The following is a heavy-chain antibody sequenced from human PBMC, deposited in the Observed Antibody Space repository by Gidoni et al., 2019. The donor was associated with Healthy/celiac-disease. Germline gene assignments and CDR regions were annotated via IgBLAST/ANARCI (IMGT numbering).Heavy chain of an antibody. CDR3: ARTYYDILTGYSLGYFDY. V-gene: IGHV4-34*01. J-gene: IGHJ4*02. D-gene: IGHD3-9*01. CDR1: GGSFSGYY. Sequence: QVQLQQWGAGLLKPSETLSLTCAVYGGSFSGYYWSWIRQPPGKGLEWIGEINHSRITISVDTSKNQFSLKLSSVTAADTAVYYCARTYYDILTGYSLGYFDYWGQGTLVTVSS. CDR2: INH.